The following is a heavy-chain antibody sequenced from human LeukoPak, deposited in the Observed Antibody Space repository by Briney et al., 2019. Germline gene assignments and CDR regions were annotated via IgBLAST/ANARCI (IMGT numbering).Heavy chain of an antibody. CDR3: ARLAHIAAAGDYSYYSLDV. V-gene: IGHV4-59*13. J-gene: IGHJ6*02. CDR1: GVSISSIY. Sequence: SETLSLTSTVSGVSISSIYWGWIRQRPGQGLGGGGYIYFSGSTNSNPSLDSGVTISVDTSKNPFSLKLSSVTAADAAVYYCARLAHIAAAGDYSYYSLDVWGRGTTVTVSS. CDR2: IYFSGST. D-gene: IGHD6-13*01.